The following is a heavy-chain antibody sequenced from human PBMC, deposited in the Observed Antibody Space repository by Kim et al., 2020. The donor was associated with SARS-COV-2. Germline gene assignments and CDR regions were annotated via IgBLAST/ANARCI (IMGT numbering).Heavy chain of an antibody. CDR2: IYYSGST. CDR1: GGSISSGDYY. CDR3: ARGNVDTAMVGVWFDP. J-gene: IGHJ5*02. D-gene: IGHD5-18*01. Sequence: SETLSLTCTVSGGSISSGDYYWSWIRQPPGKGLEWIGYIYYSGSTYYNPSLKSRVTISVDTSKNQFSLKLSSVTAADTAVYYCARGNVDTAMVGVWFDPWGQGTLVTVSS. V-gene: IGHV4-30-4*01.